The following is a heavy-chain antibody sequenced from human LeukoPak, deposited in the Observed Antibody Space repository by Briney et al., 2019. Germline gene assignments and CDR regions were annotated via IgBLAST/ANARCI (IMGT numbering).Heavy chain of an antibody. D-gene: IGHD3-16*01. CDR3: ARQVGTDAFDI. CDR1: DASMSSHY. CDR2: VFSTGDT. Sequence: PSETLSLTCTVSDASMSSHYWIWVRQPPGRGLEWIGYVFSTGDTTYSPSLKSRVTISVDTSKNQFSLRLSSVTAADTAVYYCARQVGTDAFDIWGQGTLVTVSS. V-gene: IGHV4-59*08. J-gene: IGHJ4*02.